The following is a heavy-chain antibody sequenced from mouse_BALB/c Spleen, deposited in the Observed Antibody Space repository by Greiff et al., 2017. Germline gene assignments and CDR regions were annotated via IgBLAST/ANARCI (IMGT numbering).Heavy chain of an antibody. CDR2: ISSGSSTI. J-gene: IGHJ4*01. CDR1: GFTFSSFG. Sequence: EVKLMESGGGLVQPGGSRKLSCAASGFTFSSFGMHWVRQAPEKGLEWVAYISSGSSTIYYADTVKGRFTISRDNPKNTLFLQMTSLRSEDTAMYYCARSGYYYDMDYWGQGTSVTVSS. CDR3: ARSGYYYDMDY. V-gene: IGHV5-17*02. D-gene: IGHD3-1*01.